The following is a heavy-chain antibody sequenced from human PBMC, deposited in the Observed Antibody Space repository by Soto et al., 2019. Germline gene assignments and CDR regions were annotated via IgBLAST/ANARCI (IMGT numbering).Heavy chain of an antibody. V-gene: IGHV4-31*03. D-gene: IGHD1-26*01. CDR3: ARFRLSGSYSPSVPTDY. CDR2: IYYSGST. J-gene: IGHJ4*02. Sequence: QVQLQESGPGLVKPSQTLSLTCTVSGGSISSGGYYWSWIRQHPGKGLEWIGYIYYSGSTYYNPSLKSRVTISVDTSKNQFSLKLSSVTAADTAVYYCARFRLSGSYSPSVPTDYWGQGTLVTVSS. CDR1: GGSISSGGYY.